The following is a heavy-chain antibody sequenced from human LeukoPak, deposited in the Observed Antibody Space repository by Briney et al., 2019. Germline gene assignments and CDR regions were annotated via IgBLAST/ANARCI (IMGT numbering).Heavy chain of an antibody. J-gene: IGHJ3*02. CDR1: GGSIRSYY. CDR3: ARDPGQWHYAFDI. V-gene: IGHV4-59*01. CDR2: IYYSGST. Sequence: SETLSLTCPVTGGSIRSYYWSWIRQPPGKGLAWIGYIYYSGSTNYNPSLKSRVTISVDTSKNQFSLKLSSVTAADTAVYYCARDPGQWHYAFDIWGQGTMVTVSS. D-gene: IGHD6-19*01.